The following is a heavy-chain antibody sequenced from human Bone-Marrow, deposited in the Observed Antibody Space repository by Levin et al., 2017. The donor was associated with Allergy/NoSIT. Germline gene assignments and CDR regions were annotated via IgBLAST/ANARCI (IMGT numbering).Heavy chain of an antibody. V-gene: IGHV3-33*01. CDR3: ARPNSSGWYRQRDAFDI. D-gene: IGHD6-19*01. CDR1: GFTFSSYG. CDR2: IWYDGSNK. Sequence: GESLKISCAASGFTFSSYGMHWVRQAPGKGLEWVAVIWYDGSNKYYADSVKGRFTISRDNSKNTLYLQMNSLRAEDTAVYYCARPNSSGWYRQRDAFDIWGQGTMVTVSS. J-gene: IGHJ3*02.